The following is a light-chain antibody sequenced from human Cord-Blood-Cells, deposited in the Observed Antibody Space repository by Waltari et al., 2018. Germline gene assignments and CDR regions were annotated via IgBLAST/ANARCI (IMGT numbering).Light chain of an antibody. V-gene: IGKV1-5*03. J-gene: IGKJ2*03. CDR1: QRISRW. Sequence: DIEMTQSPSTLSASVGDRVTITCRASQRISRWLAWYQQKPGKAPKLPIYKASSLESGVPTRFSGSGSGTEDTLTISSLQPDECATDYGQQYNSYPYSSGQGTKLEIK. CDR3: QQYNSYPYS. CDR2: KAS.